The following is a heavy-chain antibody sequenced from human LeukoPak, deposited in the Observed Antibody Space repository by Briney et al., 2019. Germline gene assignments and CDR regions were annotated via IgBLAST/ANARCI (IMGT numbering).Heavy chain of an antibody. V-gene: IGHV1-2*02. CDR2: INPNSGGT. J-gene: IGHJ4*02. D-gene: IGHD3-10*01. Sequence: GASVKVSCKASGYTFTGYYMHWVRQAPGQGLEWMGWINPNSGGTNYAQKFQGRVTMTRDTSISTAYMELSRLRSDDTAVYYCARDHRDYYGASPTYYFDYWAREPWSTSPQ. CDR1: GYTFTGYY. CDR3: ARDHRDYYGASPTYYFDY.